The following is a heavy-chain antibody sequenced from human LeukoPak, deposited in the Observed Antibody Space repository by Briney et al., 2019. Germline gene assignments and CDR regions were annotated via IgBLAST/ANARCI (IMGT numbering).Heavy chain of an antibody. CDR1: GYTFTSYG. CDR2: ISVYNGNT. J-gene: IGHJ4*02. V-gene: IGHV1-18*01. CDR3: ARDSGHAGALDY. D-gene: IGHD3-10*01. Sequence: ASVKVSCKASGYTFTSYGTSWVRQAPGQGLEWMGWISVYNGNTNYAQKLQGRVPMTTDTPTSTAYMELRSLRSDDTAVYYCARDSGHAGALDYWGQGTLVTVSS.